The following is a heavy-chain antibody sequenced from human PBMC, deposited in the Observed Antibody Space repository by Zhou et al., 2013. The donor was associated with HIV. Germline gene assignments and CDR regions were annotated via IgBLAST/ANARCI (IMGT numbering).Heavy chain of an antibody. CDR2: IKVDGGEK. Sequence: EVQLVESGGGLVQPGGSLRLSCAASGFMFSSYWMSWVRQAPGKGLEWVANIKVDGGEKYYVDSVKGRFTISRDNAKNSLYLQMNSLRAEDTAVYYCAKGGGGAAGNDYWGQGTLVTVSS. CDR3: AKGGGGAAGNDY. V-gene: IGHV3-7*01. CDR1: GFMFSSYW. J-gene: IGHJ4*02. D-gene: IGHD6-13*01.